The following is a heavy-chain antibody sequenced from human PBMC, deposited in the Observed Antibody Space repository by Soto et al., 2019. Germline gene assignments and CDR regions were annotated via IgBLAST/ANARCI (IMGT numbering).Heavy chain of an antibody. D-gene: IGHD5-12*01. J-gene: IGHJ4*02. CDR2: ISSSGSTV. CDR1: GFTFSDYY. CDR3: ARDRFGGYKFDL. V-gene: IGHV3-11*01. Sequence: QVQLVESGGGLVKPGGSLRLSCAASGFTFSDYYMSWIRQAPGKGLEWLSYISSSGSTVFYADSLKGRFTVSRDNAKNSLYLQMNSLTAADTAVDFCARDRFGGYKFDLWGQGTLVTVSS.